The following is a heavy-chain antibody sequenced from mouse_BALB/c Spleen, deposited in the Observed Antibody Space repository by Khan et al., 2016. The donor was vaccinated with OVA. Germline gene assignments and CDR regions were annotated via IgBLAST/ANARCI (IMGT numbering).Heavy chain of an antibody. CDR3: ASHLTGSFAY. CDR1: GFTFSSYS. CDR2: ISSGGDYT. J-gene: IGHJ3*01. V-gene: IGHV5-6*01. Sequence: EVELVESGGDLVKPGGSLKLSCAASGFTFSSYSMSWVRQTPDKRLEWVATISSGGDYTYYQDSVKGRFTISRDNAKNTLYLQMSSLKSEDTAMYYCASHLTGSFAYWGQGTLVTVSA. D-gene: IGHD4-1*01.